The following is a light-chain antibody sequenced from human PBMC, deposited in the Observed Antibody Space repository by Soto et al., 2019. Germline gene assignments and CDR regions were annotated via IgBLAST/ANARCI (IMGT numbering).Light chain of an antibody. V-gene: IGLV3-21*02. Sequence: SYELTQPPSVSVAPGQTARITCGGNNIGSTSVNWYHQKPGQAPVLVVYDDSGRPSGIPERFSGSNSGNTATLAISRVEAGDEADYYCQVWDSSSDLVFGGWTQLTVL. CDR3: QVWDSSSDLV. CDR2: DDS. CDR1: NIGSTS. J-gene: IGLJ3*02.